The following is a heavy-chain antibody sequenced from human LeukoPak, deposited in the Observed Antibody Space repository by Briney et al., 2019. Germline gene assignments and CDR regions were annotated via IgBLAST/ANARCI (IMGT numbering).Heavy chain of an antibody. D-gene: IGHD5-24*01. CDR2: IIAGNGNT. V-gene: IGHV1-3*01. CDR3: ARDRWRTFDY. CDR1: GGTFSSYA. J-gene: IGHJ4*02. Sequence: APVKVSCKASGGTFSSYAISWVRQAPGQGLEWMGGIIAGNGNTKYSQKFQGRVTITRDTSASTAYMELSSLRSEDTAVYYCARDRWRTFDYWGQGTLVTVSS.